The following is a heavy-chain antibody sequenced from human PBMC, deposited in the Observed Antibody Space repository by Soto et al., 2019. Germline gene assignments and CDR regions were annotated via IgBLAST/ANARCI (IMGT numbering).Heavy chain of an antibody. CDR2: VYYTGST. V-gene: IGHV4-59*01. D-gene: IGHD6-19*01. CDR1: GGSISGSY. J-gene: IGHJ4*02. CDR3: ARSAAVPGAHNGY. Sequence: SETLSLTCSVCGGSISGSYWSWIRQSPGKGLEWLGYVYYTGSTNYSPSLRSRVSISVDTSKNEFSLRLSSVTAADTAVYFCARSAAVPGAHNGYWGQGTQVTVSS.